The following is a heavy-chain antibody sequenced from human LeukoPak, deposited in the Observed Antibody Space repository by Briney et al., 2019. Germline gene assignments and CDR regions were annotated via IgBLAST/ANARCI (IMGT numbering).Heavy chain of an antibody. D-gene: IGHD3-16*01. V-gene: IGHV3-7*03. CDR2: INHNGNVN. CDR1: GFTFSSYA. CDR3: ARGGGLDV. Sequence: PGGSLRLSCAASGFTFSSYAMSWARQAPGKGLEWVASINHNGNVNYYVDSVKGRFTISRDNAKNSLYLQMSNLRAEDTAAYFCARGGGLDVWGQGATVTVSS. J-gene: IGHJ6*02.